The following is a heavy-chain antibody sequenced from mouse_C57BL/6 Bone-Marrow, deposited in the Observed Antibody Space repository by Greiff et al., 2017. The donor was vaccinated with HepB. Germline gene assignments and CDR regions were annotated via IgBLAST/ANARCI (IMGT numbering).Heavy chain of an antibody. D-gene: IGHD1-1*01. J-gene: IGHJ1*03. CDR2: INPYNGDT. CDR1: GYSFTGYF. Sequence: VQLQQSGPELVKPGDSVKISCKASGYSFTGYFMNWVMQSHGKSLEWIGRINPYNGDTFYNQKFKGKATFTVDKSSSTAHMELRSLTSEDSAVYYFAIYGSSGDWYFHFWGTGTTVTVSS. V-gene: IGHV1-20*01. CDR3: AIYGSSGDWYFHF.